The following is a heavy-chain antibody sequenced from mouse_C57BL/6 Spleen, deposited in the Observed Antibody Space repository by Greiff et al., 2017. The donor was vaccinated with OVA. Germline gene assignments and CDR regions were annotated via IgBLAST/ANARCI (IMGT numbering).Heavy chain of an antibody. CDR2: ISSGSSTI. Sequence: EVKLVESGGGLVKPGGSLKLSCAASGFTFSDYGMHWVRQAPEKGLEWVAYISSGSSTIYYADTVKGRFTICRDNAKNTLFLQMTSLRSEDTAMYYCAREDYRKAMDYWGQGTSVTVSS. J-gene: IGHJ4*01. D-gene: IGHD2-4*01. V-gene: IGHV5-17*01. CDR3: AREDYRKAMDY. CDR1: GFTFSDYG.